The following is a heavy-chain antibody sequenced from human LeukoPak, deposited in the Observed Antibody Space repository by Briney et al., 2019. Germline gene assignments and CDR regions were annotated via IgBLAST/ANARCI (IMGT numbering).Heavy chain of an antibody. Sequence: GGSLRLSCAASGFTFSSYWMSWVRQAPGKGLXXXXXXXQDGSEKFHVDSVKGRFTISRDNAKKSLYLQMNSLRAEDTAVYYCAREGCSGGTCYFYWFDSWGQGTLVTVSS. CDR3: AREGCSGGTCYFYWFDS. CDR1: GFTFSSYW. CDR2: XXQDGSEK. D-gene: IGHD2-15*01. V-gene: IGHV3-7*01. J-gene: IGHJ5*01.